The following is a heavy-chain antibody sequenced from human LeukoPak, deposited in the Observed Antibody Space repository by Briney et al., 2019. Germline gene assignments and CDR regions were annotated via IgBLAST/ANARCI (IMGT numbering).Heavy chain of an antibody. Sequence: GGSLRLSCAASGFTFSDYWIHWVRQAPGKGLVWVSLIHSDGGTTNCADSVKGRFTISRDNAKNTVYLQMSSLRVEDTAVYYCARDIYSIAEWGQGTLVTVSS. CDR1: GFTFSDYW. CDR2: IHSDGGTT. D-gene: IGHD1-26*01. J-gene: IGHJ4*02. V-gene: IGHV3-74*01. CDR3: ARDIYSIAE.